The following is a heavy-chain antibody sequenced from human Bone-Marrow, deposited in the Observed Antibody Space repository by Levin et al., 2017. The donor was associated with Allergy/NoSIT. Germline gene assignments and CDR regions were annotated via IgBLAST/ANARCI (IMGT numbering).Heavy chain of an antibody. Sequence: GESLKISCDASGFTLTEYAMSWVRQAPGKGLEWVSVISGGGFNTYYGDSVKGRFTVSRDNSKNTLYLELNSLRAEDTAVYYCAKKQGGTSGFSFDVWGQGTMVTVSS. V-gene: IGHV3-23*03. CDR2: ISGGGFNT. D-gene: IGHD1-26*01. CDR3: AKKQGGTSGFSFDV. CDR1: GFTLTEYA. J-gene: IGHJ3*01.